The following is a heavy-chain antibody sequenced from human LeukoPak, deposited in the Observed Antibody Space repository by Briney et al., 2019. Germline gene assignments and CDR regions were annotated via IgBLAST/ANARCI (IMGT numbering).Heavy chain of an antibody. CDR3: ARLTSSWYQDWYFDL. J-gene: IGHJ2*01. CDR1: SGSISSYD. Sequence: PSETLSLTCTVSSGSISSYDWSWIRQPAGKGLEWIGHIYTSGSPNYNPSLKSRVTMSVDTSKNQFSLKLSSVTAADTAVYYCARLTSSWYQDWYFDLWGRGTLVTVSS. CDR2: IYTSGSP. D-gene: IGHD6-13*01. V-gene: IGHV4-4*07.